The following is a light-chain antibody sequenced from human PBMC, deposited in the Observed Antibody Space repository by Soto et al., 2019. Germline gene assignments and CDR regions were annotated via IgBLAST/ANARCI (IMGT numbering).Light chain of an antibody. J-gene: IGKJ5*01. CDR1: ESISSW. V-gene: IGKV1-5*01. CDR3: QEYNSDSIT. Sequence: DIQMTPSPSTLSASVGDRVTITCRASESISSWLAWYQQKPGNAPKVLIYDASSLESGVPSRFSGSGSRTEFTLTITSLQPEDFATYYCQEYNSDSITFGQGTRLEIK. CDR2: DAS.